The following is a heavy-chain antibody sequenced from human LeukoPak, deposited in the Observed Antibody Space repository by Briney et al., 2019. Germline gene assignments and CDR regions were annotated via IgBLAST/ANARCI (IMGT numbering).Heavy chain of an antibody. J-gene: IGHJ4*02. CDR3: VRHAGRTGGQ. Sequence: GGSLRLSCAASGFRFSDHYMSWIRQAPGKGPEWISYISGNSGDIAYTDSVKGRFTISRDNAKNSLHLQMNSLRVEDTAVYHCVRHAGRTGGQWGQGILITVSS. CDR1: GFRFSDHY. CDR2: ISGNSGDI. D-gene: IGHD3-10*01. V-gene: IGHV3/OR16-9*01.